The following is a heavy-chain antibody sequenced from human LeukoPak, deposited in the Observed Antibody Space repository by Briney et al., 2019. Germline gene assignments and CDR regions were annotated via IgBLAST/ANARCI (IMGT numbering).Heavy chain of an antibody. J-gene: IGHJ4*02. V-gene: IGHV1-2*06. CDR2: INPNSGGT. CDR3: ARADSSGYYPRDY. CDR1: GYTFTGYY. Sequence: ASVKVSCKVSGYTFTGYYMHWVRQAPGQGLEWMGRINPNSGGTNYPQKFQGRVTVTSDTSISTAYMELSRLSSDDTAVYYCARADSSGYYPRDYWGQGTLVTVSS. D-gene: IGHD3-22*01.